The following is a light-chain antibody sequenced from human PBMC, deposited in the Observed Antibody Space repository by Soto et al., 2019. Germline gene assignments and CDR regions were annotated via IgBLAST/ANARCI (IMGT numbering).Light chain of an antibody. Sequence: EIVLTQSPGTLSFSPGERATLSCRASHSVSSNLAWYQQRPGQAPRLLIYGASTRATDTPVRFRGSGSGTEFTLTISSLQSEDFAVYYCQQYNNWPPSIIFGQGTRLEIK. V-gene: IGKV3-15*01. J-gene: IGKJ5*01. CDR2: GAS. CDR3: QQYNNWPPSII. CDR1: HSVSSN.